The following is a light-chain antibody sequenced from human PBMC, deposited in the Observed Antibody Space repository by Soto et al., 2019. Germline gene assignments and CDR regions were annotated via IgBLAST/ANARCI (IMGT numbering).Light chain of an antibody. CDR1: QSITSN. V-gene: IGKV3-15*01. CDR3: HLYNIRPYT. Sequence: EIVMTQSPATLSVSAGERTTLPCRASQSITSNLAWYPQKPGQTPRLLLYAASTRATGIPARFRASGSGTEFTLTISSLQSDDYGVYYCHLYNIRPYTFGQGTKVDI. J-gene: IGKJ2*01. CDR2: AAS.